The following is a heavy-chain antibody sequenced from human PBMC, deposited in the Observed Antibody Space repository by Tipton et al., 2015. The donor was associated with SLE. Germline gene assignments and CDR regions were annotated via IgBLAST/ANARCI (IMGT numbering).Heavy chain of an antibody. CDR2: IWFDGTNK. Sequence: SLRLSCSGSALSFGDYATNWVRQAPGKGLEWVAVIWFDGTNKYYADSVKGRFIISRDNSKNTLYLQMNSLRAEDTAVYYCAKDLTMIVGDAFDMWGQGTMVTVSS. D-gene: IGHD3-22*01. CDR1: ALSFGDYA. V-gene: IGHV3-33*06. J-gene: IGHJ3*02. CDR3: AKDLTMIVGDAFDM.